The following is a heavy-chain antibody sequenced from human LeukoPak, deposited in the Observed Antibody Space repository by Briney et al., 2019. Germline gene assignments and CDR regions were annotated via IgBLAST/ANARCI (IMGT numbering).Heavy chain of an antibody. Sequence: SETLSLTCTVSGGSISSYYWSWIRQPPGKGLEWIGYIYYSGSTNYSPSLKSRVTISVDTSKNQFSLKLSSVTAADTAVYYCARESYYFGSGTYYYYMDVWGKGTTVTVSS. J-gene: IGHJ6*03. CDR3: ARESYYFGSGTYYYYMDV. CDR2: IYYSGST. V-gene: IGHV4-59*01. D-gene: IGHD3-10*01. CDR1: GGSISSYY.